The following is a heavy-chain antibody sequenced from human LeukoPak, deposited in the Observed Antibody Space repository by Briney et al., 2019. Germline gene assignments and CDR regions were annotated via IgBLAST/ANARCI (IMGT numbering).Heavy chain of an antibody. CDR1: GFTFSSFE. D-gene: IGHD2-21*01. Sequence: PGGSLRLSCAASGFTFSSFEMNWVRQAPGKGLEWVSYISSSSSTIYYADSVKGRFTISRDNVKNSLFLQMNSLRAEDTAVYYCAKSWADCGGDCYLDYWGQGTLVTVSS. J-gene: IGHJ4*02. V-gene: IGHV3-48*01. CDR3: AKSWADCGGDCYLDY. CDR2: ISSSSSTI.